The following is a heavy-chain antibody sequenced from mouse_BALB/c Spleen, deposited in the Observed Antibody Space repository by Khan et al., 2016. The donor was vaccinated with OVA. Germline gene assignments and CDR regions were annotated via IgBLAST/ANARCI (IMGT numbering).Heavy chain of an antibody. Sequence: QVQLKESGPGLVATSQSLSITCTVSGFSLSRYNIHWVRQPPGKGLEWLGMIWGGGGTDYNSTLKIRLSISKANSKSQVFLKMNSLQTDDTAMYYCARAYYRYDGYYAMDYWGQGTSVTVSS. J-gene: IGHJ4*01. CDR3: ARAYYRYDGYYAMDY. V-gene: IGHV2-6-4*01. CDR2: IWGGGGT. CDR1: GFSLSRYN. D-gene: IGHD2-14*01.